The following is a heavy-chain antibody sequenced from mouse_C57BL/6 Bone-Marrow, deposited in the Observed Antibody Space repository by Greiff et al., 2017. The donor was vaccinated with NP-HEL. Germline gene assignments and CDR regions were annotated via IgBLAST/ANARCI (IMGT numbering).Heavy chain of an antibody. CDR3: SRHKLYAMDY. J-gene: IGHJ4*01. V-gene: IGHV5-12*01. CDR1: GFTFSDYY. Sequence: EVKLMESGGGLVQPGGSLKLSCAASGFTFSDYYMYWVRQTPEQRLEWVAYISNGGGSTYYPDTVKGRFTISRDNAKNTLYLQMSRLKSEDTSMYYCSRHKLYAMDYWGQGPSVTVSS. CDR2: ISNGGGST.